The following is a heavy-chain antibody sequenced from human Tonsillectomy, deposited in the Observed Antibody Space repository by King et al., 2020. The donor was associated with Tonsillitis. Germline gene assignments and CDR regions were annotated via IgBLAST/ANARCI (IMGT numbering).Heavy chain of an antibody. CDR2: IYYSGST. J-gene: IGHJ2*01. Sequence: VQLQESGPGLVKPSETLSLTCTVSGGSISSYYWSWIRQPPGKGLEWIGYIYYSGSTNYNPSLKSRVTISVDTSKNQFSLKLSSVTAADTAVYYCARHGVDWYVDLWGRGTLVTVSS. CDR3: ARHGVDWYVDL. D-gene: IGHD3-16*01. V-gene: IGHV4-59*08. CDR1: GGSISSYY.